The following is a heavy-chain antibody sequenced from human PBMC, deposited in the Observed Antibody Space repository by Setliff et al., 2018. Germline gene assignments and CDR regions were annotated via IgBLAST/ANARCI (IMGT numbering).Heavy chain of an antibody. CDR1: GFTLTSYP. J-gene: IGHJ3*02. CDR2: INPDNGNR. V-gene: IGHV1-3*01. D-gene: IGHD3-3*01. Sequence: ASVKVSCKASGFTLTSYPIHWVRQAPGQRLEWMGWINPDNGNRKYSQRSQGRVTITRDTSASTVFLELSTLRSEDTAVYYCTRDFLGATASFDIWGQGTMVTVSS. CDR3: TRDFLGATASFDI.